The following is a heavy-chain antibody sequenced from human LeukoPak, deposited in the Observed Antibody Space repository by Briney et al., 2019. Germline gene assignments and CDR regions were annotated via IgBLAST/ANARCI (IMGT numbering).Heavy chain of an antibody. V-gene: IGHV3-30*02. J-gene: IGHJ3*02. CDR3: AKDSRYYYDSSGYYDAFDI. CDR2: IRYDGSNK. D-gene: IGHD3-22*01. Sequence: PGGSLRLSFAATGFTFSSYGMHWVRQAPGKGLEWVAFIRYDGSNKYYADSVKGRFTISRDNSKNTLYLQMNSLRAEDTAVYYCAKDSRYYYDSSGYYDAFDIWGQGTMVTVSS. CDR1: GFTFSSYG.